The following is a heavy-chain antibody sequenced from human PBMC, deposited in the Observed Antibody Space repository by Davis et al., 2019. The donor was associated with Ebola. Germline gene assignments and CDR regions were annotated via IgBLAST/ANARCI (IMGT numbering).Heavy chain of an antibody. D-gene: IGHD2-8*01. CDR3: ARGPPWEYCTNGVCYLWFDP. CDR1: GYSFTSYW. V-gene: IGHV5-51*01. J-gene: IGHJ5*02. Sequence: GESLKISCKGSGYSFTSYWIGWVRQMPGKGLEWMGIIYPGDSDTRYSPSFQGQVTISADKSISTAYLQWSSLKASDTAMYYCARGPPWEYCTNGVCYLWFDPWGQGTLVTVSS. CDR2: IYPGDSDT.